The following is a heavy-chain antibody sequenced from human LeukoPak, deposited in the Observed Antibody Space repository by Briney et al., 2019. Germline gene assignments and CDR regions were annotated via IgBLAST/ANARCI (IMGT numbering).Heavy chain of an antibody. CDR3: AKGSVPWAHSSRPPLDY. J-gene: IGHJ4*02. CDR2: IRYDGSNK. CDR1: GFTFSSYG. V-gene: IGHV3-30*02. D-gene: IGHD2-15*01. Sequence: PGGSLRLSCAASGFTFSSYGMHWVRQAPGKGLEWVAFIRYDGSNKYYADSVKGRFTISRDNSKNTLYLQMNSLRAEDTAVYYCAKGSVPWAHSSRPPLDYWGQGTLVTVSS.